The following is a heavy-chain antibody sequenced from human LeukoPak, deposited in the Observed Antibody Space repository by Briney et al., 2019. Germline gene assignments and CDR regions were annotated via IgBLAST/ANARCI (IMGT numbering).Heavy chain of an antibody. CDR3: ARGDYGDYDY. J-gene: IGHJ4*02. V-gene: IGHV3-21*01. CDR1: GFTFNSYS. D-gene: IGHD4-17*01. Sequence: PGGSLRLSCAASGFTFNSYSMNWVRQAPGKGLEWVSSISSSSSYIYYADSVKGRFTISRVNAKNSLYLQMNSLRAEDTAVYYCARGDYGDYDYWGQGTLVTVSS. CDR2: ISSSSSYI.